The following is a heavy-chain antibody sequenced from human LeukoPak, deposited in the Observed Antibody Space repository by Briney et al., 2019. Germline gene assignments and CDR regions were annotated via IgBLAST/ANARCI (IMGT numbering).Heavy chain of an antibody. D-gene: IGHD5-12*01. Sequence: ASVKVSCKASGYTFTSYDINWVRQATGQGLEWMGWMNPNSGNTGYAQKFQGGVTMTRNTSISTAYMELNSLRSEDTAMYYCARKDIVTTRAWFDPWGQGTLVTVSS. J-gene: IGHJ5*02. CDR2: MNPNSGNT. V-gene: IGHV1-8*01. CDR1: GYTFTSYD. CDR3: ARKDIVTTRAWFDP.